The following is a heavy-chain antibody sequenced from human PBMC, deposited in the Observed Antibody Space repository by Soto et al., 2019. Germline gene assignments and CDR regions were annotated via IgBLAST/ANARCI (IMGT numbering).Heavy chain of an antibody. V-gene: IGHV3-30*18. CDR2: ISYDGSNK. Sequence: GGSLRLSCAASGFTFSSYGMHWVRQAPGKGLEWVAVISYDGSNKYYADSVKGRFTISRDNSKNTLYLQMNSLRAEDTAVYYCAKDMVSRDTAMVPDYWGQGTLVTVSS. CDR3: AKDMVSRDTAMVPDY. J-gene: IGHJ4*02. CDR1: GFTFSSYG. D-gene: IGHD5-18*01.